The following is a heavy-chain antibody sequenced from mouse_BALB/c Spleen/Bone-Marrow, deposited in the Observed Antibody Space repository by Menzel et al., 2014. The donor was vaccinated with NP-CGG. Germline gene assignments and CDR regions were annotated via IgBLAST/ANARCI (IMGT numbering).Heavy chain of an antibody. J-gene: IGHJ2*01. CDR2: TNPSTGYT. V-gene: IGHV1-7*01. CDR3: ARIYYYGRDY. CDR1: GYTFTNYW. D-gene: IGHD1-1*01. Sequence: VQLVESGAELAKPGASVKMSCKASGYTFTNYWMHWVKQRPGQGLEWIGYTNPSTGYTEYNQKFKDKATLTADKSSSTAYMQLSSLTSEDSAVYYCARIYYYGRDYWGQGTTLTVSS.